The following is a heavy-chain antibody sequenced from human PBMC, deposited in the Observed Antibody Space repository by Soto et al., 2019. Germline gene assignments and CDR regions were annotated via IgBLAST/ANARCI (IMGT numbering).Heavy chain of an antibody. J-gene: IGHJ4*02. Sequence: SETLSLTCAVSGDSISSGYYWAWIRQPPGKGLEWIGSIYHSGTTYYNPSLKSRVTISVDTSKNQFSLKLSSVTAADTAVYYCASLSLGQQLQGKPFDYWGQGTLVTVSS. V-gene: IGHV4-38-2*01. CDR3: ASLSLGQQLQGKPFDY. D-gene: IGHD6-13*01. CDR2: IYHSGTT. CDR1: GDSISSGYY.